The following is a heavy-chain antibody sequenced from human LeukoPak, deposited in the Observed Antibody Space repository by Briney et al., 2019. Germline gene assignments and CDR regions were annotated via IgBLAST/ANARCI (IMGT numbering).Heavy chain of an antibody. Sequence: ASVKVSCKASGYTFTSYGISWVRQAPGQGPEWMGWISAYNGNTNYAQKLQGRVTMTTDTSTSTAYMELRSLRSDDTAVYYCARVRDDYGDYEGYFDYWGQGTLVTVSS. CDR3: ARVRDDYGDYEGYFDY. J-gene: IGHJ4*02. CDR2: ISAYNGNT. V-gene: IGHV1-18*01. D-gene: IGHD4-17*01. CDR1: GYTFTSYG.